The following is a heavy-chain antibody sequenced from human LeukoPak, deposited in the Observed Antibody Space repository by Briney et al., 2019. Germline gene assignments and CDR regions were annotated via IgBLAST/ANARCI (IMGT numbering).Heavy chain of an antibody. Sequence: SGTLSLTCAVSGGSISSSNWWSWVRQPPGKGLEWIGEIYHSGSTNYNPSLKSRVTISLDTSRNQFSLKLNSVTAADTAVYYCAKSNGYGLVDIWGQGTMVTVSS. D-gene: IGHD3-10*01. CDR2: IYHSGST. CDR1: GGSISSSNW. V-gene: IGHV4-4*02. CDR3: AKSNGYGLVDI. J-gene: IGHJ3*02.